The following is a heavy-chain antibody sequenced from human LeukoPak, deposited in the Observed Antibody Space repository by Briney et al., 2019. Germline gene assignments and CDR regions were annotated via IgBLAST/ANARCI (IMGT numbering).Heavy chain of an antibody. J-gene: IGHJ4*02. Sequence: GGSLRLSCVASGFIFDDYGMNWVRQAPGKGLEWVSGINWNCGGTGYVDSVTGRFTISRDHGKNSLYLQMNSLRAEDTALYYCARGSIATTPFDYWGQGTLVTVSS. D-gene: IGHD4-11*01. V-gene: IGHV3-20*04. CDR3: ARGSIATTPFDY. CDR1: GFIFDDYG. CDR2: INWNCGGT.